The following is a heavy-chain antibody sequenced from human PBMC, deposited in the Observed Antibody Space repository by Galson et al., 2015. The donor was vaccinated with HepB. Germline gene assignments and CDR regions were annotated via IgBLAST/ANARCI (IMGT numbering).Heavy chain of an antibody. V-gene: IGHV3-33*01. D-gene: IGHD3-22*01. CDR1: GFTFSSYG. Sequence: SLRLSCAASGFTFSSYGMHWVRQAPGKGLEWVAVIWYDGSNKYYADSVKGRFTISRDNSKNTLYLQMNSLRAEDTAVYYCARAHDPNYYDSSGADAFDIWGQGTMVTVSS. J-gene: IGHJ3*02. CDR2: IWYDGSNK. CDR3: ARAHDPNYYDSSGADAFDI.